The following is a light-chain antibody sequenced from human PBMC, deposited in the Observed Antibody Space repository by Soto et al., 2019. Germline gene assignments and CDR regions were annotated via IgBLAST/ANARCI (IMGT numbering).Light chain of an antibody. J-gene: IGLJ2*01. Sequence: QSVLTQPPSVSAAPGQKVTISCSGSSSNIVSWYQQLPGTAPKLLIYDNNKRPSGIPDRFSGSKSGTSATLGITGLQTGDEADYYCGTWDTSLSAVVFGGGTK. CDR2: DNN. V-gene: IGLV1-51*01. CDR1: SSNI. CDR3: GTWDTSLSAVV.